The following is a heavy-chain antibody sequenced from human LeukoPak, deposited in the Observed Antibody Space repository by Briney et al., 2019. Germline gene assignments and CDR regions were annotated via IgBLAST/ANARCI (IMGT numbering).Heavy chain of an antibody. CDR2: IKQDGSEK. CDR1: GFTFSSYW. J-gene: IGHJ3*02. Sequence: GGSLRLSCAASGFTFSSYWMSWVRQAPGKGLEWVANIKQDGSEKYYVDSVKGRFTISRDNAKNSLYLQMNSLRAEDTAVYYCARAAQGTYSSGWYGKDAFDIWGQGTMVTVSS. CDR3: ARAAQGTYSSGWYGKDAFDI. D-gene: IGHD6-19*01. V-gene: IGHV3-7*01.